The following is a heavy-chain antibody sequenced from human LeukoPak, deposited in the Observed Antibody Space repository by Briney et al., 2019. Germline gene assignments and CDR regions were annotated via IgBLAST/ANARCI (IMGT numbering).Heavy chain of an antibody. CDR3: AKTFLVDTAMVNYFDN. CDR2: ISGSGVTT. CDR1: GFTFSNYG. Sequence: GGSLRLSCAASGFTFSNYGLSWVRQAPGKWLEWVSGISGSGVTTFYADSVKGRFTISRDNSKNTLNLQMNSLRAEDTAVYYCAKTFLVDTAMVNYFDNWGQGTLVTVSS. D-gene: IGHD5-18*01. V-gene: IGHV3-23*01. J-gene: IGHJ4*02.